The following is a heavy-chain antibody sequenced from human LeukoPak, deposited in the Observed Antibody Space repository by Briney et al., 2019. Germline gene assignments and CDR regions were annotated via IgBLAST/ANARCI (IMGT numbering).Heavy chain of an antibody. D-gene: IGHD2-21*02. Sequence: SETLSLTCAVSGGSISSDHWWTWVRQPPGKGLEWIGEVFHNGRTKYNPSFQSRLTMSVDNSKNLFSLKLTSVTAADTAVYYCKSRAREVVTASDYWGQGTQVTVST. J-gene: IGHJ4*02. CDR1: GGSISSDHW. CDR2: VFHNGRT. CDR3: KSRAREVVTASDY. V-gene: IGHV4-4*02.